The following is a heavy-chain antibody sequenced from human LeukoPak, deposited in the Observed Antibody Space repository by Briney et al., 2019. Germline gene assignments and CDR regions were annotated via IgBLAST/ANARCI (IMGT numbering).Heavy chain of an antibody. CDR1: GGSISSSSYY. CDR2: IYYSGST. J-gene: IGHJ6*03. D-gene: IGHD3-3*01. V-gene: IGHV4-39*07. CDR3: ARARGLEWLYYYYYMDV. Sequence: KTSETLSLTCTVSGGSISSSSYYWGWIRQPPGKGLEWIGSIYYSGSTYYNPSLKSRVTISVDTSKNQFSLKLSSVTAADTAVYYCARARGLEWLYYYYYMDVWGKGTTVTVSS.